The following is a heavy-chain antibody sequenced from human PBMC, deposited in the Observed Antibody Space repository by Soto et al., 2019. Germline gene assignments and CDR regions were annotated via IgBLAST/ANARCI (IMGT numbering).Heavy chain of an antibody. Sequence: VQLQQWGAGLLKPSETLSLTCAVYGGSFSGYYWSWIRQPPGKGLEWIGRTRNKANTYTTEYAASVKGRFTISRDDSKNSLYLQMNSLKTEDTAVYYCARGGYCGSASCHSDYYGMDVWGQGTTVTVSS. CDR3: ARGGYCGSASCHSDYYGMDV. CDR1: GGSFSGYY. D-gene: IGHD2-15*01. J-gene: IGHJ6*02. V-gene: IGHV3-72*01. CDR2: TRNKANTYTT.